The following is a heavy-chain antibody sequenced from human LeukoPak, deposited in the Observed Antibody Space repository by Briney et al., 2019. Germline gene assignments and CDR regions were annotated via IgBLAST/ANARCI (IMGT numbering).Heavy chain of an antibody. CDR2: IEPNSGGT. CDR1: GYTFTGHY. Sequence: ASVKVSCKASGYTFTGHYMHWIRQAPGQGLEWMGWIEPNSGGTHFAQKFQGRLTISRDTSISTAYMELSRLSSDDTAIYYCARDENWGPDYWGQGTLVSVSS. D-gene: IGHD7-27*01. J-gene: IGHJ4*02. CDR3: ARDENWGPDY. V-gene: IGHV1-2*02.